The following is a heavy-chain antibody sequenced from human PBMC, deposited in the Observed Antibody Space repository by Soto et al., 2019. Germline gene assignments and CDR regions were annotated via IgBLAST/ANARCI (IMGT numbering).Heavy chain of an antibody. CDR2: IYYSGST. CDR1: GGSISSYY. J-gene: IGHJ6*04. D-gene: IGHD6-19*01. CDR3: ARGAVALASLSMDV. Sequence: SETLSLTCTVSGGSISSYYWSWIRQPPGKGLEWIGYIYYSGSTNYNPSLKSRVTISVDTSKNQFSLKLSSVTAADTAVYYCARGAVALASLSMDVWGKGTTVTVSS. V-gene: IGHV4-59*01.